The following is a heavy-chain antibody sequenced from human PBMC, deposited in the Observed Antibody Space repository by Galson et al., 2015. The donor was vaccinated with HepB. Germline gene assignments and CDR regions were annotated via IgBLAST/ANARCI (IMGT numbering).Heavy chain of an antibody. CDR1: GFTISDAW. J-gene: IGHJ4*02. CDR2: IKSKISGATT. CDR3: TSTLGY. Sequence: SLRLSCAASGFTISDAWMTWVRQTPGKGLEWVGRIKSKISGATTDYAAPVKGRFTISRDDSKNTLYLQMNSLKTEDTAVYYCTSTLGYWGQGTLVTVSS. V-gene: IGHV3-15*01. D-gene: IGHD5/OR15-5a*01.